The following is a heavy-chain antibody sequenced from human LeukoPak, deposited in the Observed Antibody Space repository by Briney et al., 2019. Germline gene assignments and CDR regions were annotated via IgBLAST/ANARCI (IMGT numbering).Heavy chain of an antibody. CDR2: IYSGGCT. CDR1: GFTVSSTY. CDR3: ATGRPAHYSDS. J-gene: IGHJ4*02. D-gene: IGHD6-6*01. V-gene: IGHV3-66*01. Sequence: GGSLGLSCAAYGFTVSSTYLTWVRQAPGKGLEWLSVIYSGGCTYYADSVKGRFFISRDISENMLYLQMNCVSVADTAVYFCATGRPAHYSDSWGPGTLVTVS.